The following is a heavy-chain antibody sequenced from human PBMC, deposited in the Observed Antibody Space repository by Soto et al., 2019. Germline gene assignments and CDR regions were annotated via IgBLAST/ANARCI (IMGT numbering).Heavy chain of an antibody. Sequence: ASVKVSCNASGYTFTDYYMHWVRQPPGQRRDRMGWSNPNSGGTNYAQKFQGRVTMARDTSIITAYMELSRLRSDDTAVYYCARGRRLSSNGHYYYGMDVWGQGTTVTVSS. CDR1: GYTFTDYY. CDR2: SNPNSGGT. D-gene: IGHD4-4*01. CDR3: ARGRRLSSNGHYYYGMDV. J-gene: IGHJ6*02. V-gene: IGHV1-2*02.